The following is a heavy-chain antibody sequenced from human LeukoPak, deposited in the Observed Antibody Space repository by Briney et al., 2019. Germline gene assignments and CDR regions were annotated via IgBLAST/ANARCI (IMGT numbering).Heavy chain of an antibody. CDR3: ARLAPTFGYCSSTSCYGVFDY. CDR2: INHSGNT. Sequence: PSETLSLTCAVYGGSFSGYYWSWIRQPPGKELEWIGEINHSGNTNYNPSLKSRVTISVDTSKNQFSLKLSSVTAADTAVYYCARLAPTFGYCSSTSCYGVFDYWGQGTLVTVSS. CDR1: GGSFSGYY. V-gene: IGHV4-34*01. D-gene: IGHD2-2*01. J-gene: IGHJ4*02.